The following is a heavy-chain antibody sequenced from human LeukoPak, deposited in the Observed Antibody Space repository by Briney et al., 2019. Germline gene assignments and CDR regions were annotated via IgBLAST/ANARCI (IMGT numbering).Heavy chain of an antibody. V-gene: IGHV3-43*01. D-gene: IGHD3-10*02. Sequence: GGSLRLSCATSGFNFDRYTIHWVRQAPGKGLEWVSLAGWAGGTTFYSDSVRGRFTISRDSGRRSVYLQMNSLTTDDTAFYFCAKELDTMFFDYWGQGALVTVSS. CDR3: AKELDTMFFDY. J-gene: IGHJ4*02. CDR2: AGWAGGTT. CDR1: GFNFDRYT.